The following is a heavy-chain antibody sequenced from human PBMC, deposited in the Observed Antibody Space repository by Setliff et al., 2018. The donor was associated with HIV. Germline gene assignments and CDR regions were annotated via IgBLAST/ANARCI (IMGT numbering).Heavy chain of an antibody. V-gene: IGHV4-39*01. CDR3: ARRRGQKATGWYYFDF. Sequence: SETLSLTCSVSGGPITSNTYFWDWIRQAPGKGLEWIGSIYQSGNTYYNPSLKSRVSVSVDTSKGQFSLKLTSVTAGDSALYYCARRRGQKATGWYYFDFWGQGALVTVSS. CDR2: IYQSGNT. CDR1: GGPITSNTYF. J-gene: IGHJ4*02. D-gene: IGHD6-19*01.